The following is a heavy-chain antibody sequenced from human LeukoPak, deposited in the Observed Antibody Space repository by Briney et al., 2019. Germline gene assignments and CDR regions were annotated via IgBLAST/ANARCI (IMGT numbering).Heavy chain of an antibody. Sequence: ASVKVSCKASGYTFTSYDINWVRQATGQGLEWMGWMNPNSGNTGYAQKFQGRVTMTRNTSISTAYMELSSLRSEDTAVYYCARGITPRRWAPEDYWGQGTLVTVSS. D-gene: IGHD2-15*01. CDR3: ARGITPRRWAPEDY. CDR1: GYTFTSYD. J-gene: IGHJ4*02. V-gene: IGHV1-8*01. CDR2: MNPNSGNT.